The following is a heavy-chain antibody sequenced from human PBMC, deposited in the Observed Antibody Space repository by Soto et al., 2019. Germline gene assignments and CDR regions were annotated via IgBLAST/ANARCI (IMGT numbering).Heavy chain of an antibody. J-gene: IGHJ5*02. CDR3: ARLQGYCSGGSCYSYNWFDP. Sequence: PGESLKISCKGSGYSFTSYWIGWVRQMPGKGLEWMGIIYPGDSDTRYSPSFQGQVTISADKSISTAYLQWSSLKASGTAIYYCARLQGYCSGGSCYSYNWFDPWGQGTLVTVSS. V-gene: IGHV5-51*01. D-gene: IGHD2-15*01. CDR2: IYPGDSDT. CDR1: GYSFTSYW.